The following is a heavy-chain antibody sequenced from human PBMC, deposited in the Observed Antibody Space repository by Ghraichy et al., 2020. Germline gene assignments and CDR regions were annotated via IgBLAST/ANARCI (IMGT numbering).Heavy chain of an antibody. Sequence: SVKVSCKASRGTFSSYAISWVRQAPGQGLEWMGGIIPIFGTANYAQKFQGRVTITADESTSTAYMELSSLRSEDTAVYYCARDDSPYYYDSSGNHWGQGTLVTVSS. D-gene: IGHD3-22*01. V-gene: IGHV1-69*13. J-gene: IGHJ5*02. CDR3: ARDDSPYYYDSSGNH. CDR1: RGTFSSYA. CDR2: IIPIFGTA.